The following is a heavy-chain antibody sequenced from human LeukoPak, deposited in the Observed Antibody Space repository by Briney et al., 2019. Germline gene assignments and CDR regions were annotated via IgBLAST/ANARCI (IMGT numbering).Heavy chain of an antibody. V-gene: IGHV4-59*01. CDR1: GGSISSYY. J-gene: IGHJ3*02. D-gene: IGHD2-2*02. Sequence: ASETLSLTCTVSGGSISSYYWSWIRQPPGKGLEWIGYIYYSGSTNYNPSLKSRVTTSVDTSKNQFSLKLSSVTAADTAVYYCARVDCSSTSCYRGFGAFDIWGQGTMVTVSS. CDR3: ARVDCSSTSCYRGFGAFDI. CDR2: IYYSGST.